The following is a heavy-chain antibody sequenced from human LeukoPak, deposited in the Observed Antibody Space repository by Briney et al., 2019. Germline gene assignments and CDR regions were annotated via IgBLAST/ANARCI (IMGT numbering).Heavy chain of an antibody. Sequence: PGGSLRLSCAASGFTFSSYGMSWVRQAPGKGLEWVSAISGSGGSTYYADSVKGRFTISRDNSKNTLYLQMNSLRAEDTAVYYCARTSGSYSDYWGQGTLVTVSS. J-gene: IGHJ4*02. D-gene: IGHD1-26*01. CDR1: GFTFSSYG. V-gene: IGHV3-23*01. CDR3: ARTSGSYSDY. CDR2: ISGSGGST.